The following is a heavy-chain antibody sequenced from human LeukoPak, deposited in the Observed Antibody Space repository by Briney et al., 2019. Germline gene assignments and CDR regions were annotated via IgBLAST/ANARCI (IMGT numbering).Heavy chain of an antibody. CDR3: ARYANYYGSGSPFDY. CDR2: ISSSSSYI. CDR1: GFTFRSYS. Sequence: GGSLRLSCAASGFTFRSYSLNWVRQAPGKGLEGVSSISSSSSYIYYADSVKGRFTISRDNAKNSLYLQMNSLRAEDTAVYYCARYANYYGSGSPFDYWGQGTLVTVSS. D-gene: IGHD3-10*01. V-gene: IGHV3-21*01. J-gene: IGHJ4*02.